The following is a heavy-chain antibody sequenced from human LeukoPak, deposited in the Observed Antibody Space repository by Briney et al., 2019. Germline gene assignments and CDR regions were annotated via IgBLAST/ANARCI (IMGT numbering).Heavy chain of an antibody. CDR1: GGSIISGGSY. D-gene: IGHD2-2*01. J-gene: IGHJ4*02. Sequence: PSETLSLTCTVSGGSIISGGSYWTWIRQHPGKGLEWIGNIFYSGSTYYNPSLKSRINISVDTSKNQFSLKLSSVTAADTAVYLCARERCDTTTCNFDYWGQGTLVTVSS. CDR2: IFYSGST. CDR3: ARERCDTTTCNFDY. V-gene: IGHV4-31*03.